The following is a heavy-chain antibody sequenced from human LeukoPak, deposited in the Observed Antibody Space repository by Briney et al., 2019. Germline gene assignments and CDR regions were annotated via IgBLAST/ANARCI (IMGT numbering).Heavy chain of an antibody. J-gene: IGHJ6*03. V-gene: IGHV1-2*02. Sequence: ASVKVSCKASGYTFTGYYMHWVRQAPGQGLEWMGWINPNSGGTNYAQKFQGRVTMTRDTSISTAYMELSRLRSDDTAVYYCAREGCSGGSCCSGWDYYYYMDVWGKGTTVTVSS. D-gene: IGHD2-15*01. CDR1: GYTFTGYY. CDR2: INPNSGGT. CDR3: AREGCSGGSCCSGWDYYYYMDV.